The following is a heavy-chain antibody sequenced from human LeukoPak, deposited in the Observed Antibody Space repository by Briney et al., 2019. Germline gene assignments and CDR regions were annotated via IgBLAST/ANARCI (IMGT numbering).Heavy chain of an antibody. CDR1: GGSISSSSYY. CDR3: ASMLSVVVVAATTPGAFDI. J-gene: IGHJ3*02. Sequence: PSETLSLTCTVSGGSISSSSYYWGWIRQPPGKGLEWIGSIYYSGSTYYNPSLKSRVTISVDTSKNQFSLKLSSVTAADTAVYYCASMLSVVVVAATTPGAFDIWGQGTMVTVSS. D-gene: IGHD2-15*01. V-gene: IGHV4-39*07. CDR2: IYYSGST.